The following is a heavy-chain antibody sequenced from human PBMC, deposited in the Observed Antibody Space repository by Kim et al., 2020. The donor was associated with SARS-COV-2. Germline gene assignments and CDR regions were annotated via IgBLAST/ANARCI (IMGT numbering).Heavy chain of an antibody. V-gene: IGHV3-30-3*01. J-gene: IGHJ6*01. CDR1: GFTFSSYA. CDR3: ARGVNFWSGYYFGVMDV. CDR2: ISYDGSNK. D-gene: IGHD3-3*01. Sequence: GGSLRLSCAASGFTFSSYAMHWVRQAPGKGLEWVAVISYDGSNKYYADSVKGRFTISRDNSKNTLYLQMNSLRAEDTAVYYCARGVNFWSGYYFGVMDV.